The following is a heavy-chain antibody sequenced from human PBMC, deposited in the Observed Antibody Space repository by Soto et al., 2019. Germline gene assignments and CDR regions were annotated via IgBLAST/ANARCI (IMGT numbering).Heavy chain of an antibody. Sequence: SETLSLTCAVYGGSFSGPYWNWIRLPPGKGLEWIGEINHRGSTNYNPSLKGRVTMSVDPSKNQLSLKLSSVTAADTAVYYCVGFCSGTSCTDSWGQGTLVTVSS. V-gene: IGHV4-34*01. J-gene: IGHJ4*02. CDR3: VGFCSGTSCTDS. CDR2: INHRGST. D-gene: IGHD2-2*01. CDR1: GGSFSGPY.